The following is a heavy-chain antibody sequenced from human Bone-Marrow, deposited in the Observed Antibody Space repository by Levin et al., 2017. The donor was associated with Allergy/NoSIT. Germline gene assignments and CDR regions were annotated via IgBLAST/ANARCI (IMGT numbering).Heavy chain of an antibody. D-gene: IGHD2-8*01. CDR3: ARAVGLLSYFDY. CDR1: GFTFSSYA. J-gene: IGHJ4*02. CDR2: ISYDGSNK. V-gene: IGHV3-30-3*01. Sequence: GESLKISCAASGFTFSSYAMHWVRQAPGKGLEWVAVISYDGSNKYYADSVKGRFTISRDNSKNTLYLQMNSLRAEDTAVYYCARAVGLLSYFDYWGQGTLVTVSS.